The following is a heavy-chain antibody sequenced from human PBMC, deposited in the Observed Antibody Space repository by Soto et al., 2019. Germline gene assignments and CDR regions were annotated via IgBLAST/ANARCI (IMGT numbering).Heavy chain of an antibody. CDR1: GFTFGDYA. V-gene: IGHV3-49*03. J-gene: IGHJ5*02. D-gene: IGHD3-10*01. Sequence: GGSLRLSCTASGFTFGDYAMSWFRQAPWKGPEWVGFIRSKAYGGTTEYAASVKGRFTISRDDSKSIAYLQMNSLKTEDTAVYFCSRARGGLVENWFDPRGQGTLGSVSS. CDR2: IRSKAYGGTT. CDR3: SRARGGLVENWFDP.